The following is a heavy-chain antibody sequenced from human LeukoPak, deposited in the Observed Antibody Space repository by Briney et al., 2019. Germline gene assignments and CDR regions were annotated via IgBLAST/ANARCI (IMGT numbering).Heavy chain of an antibody. CDR3: AKEDFWSGPDLLYLDY. D-gene: IGHD3-3*01. CDR2: ISVSGGST. CDR1: GFTFSSYA. V-gene: IGHV3-23*01. J-gene: IGHJ4*02. Sequence: GGSLRLSCAASGFTFSSYAMSWVRQAPGKRLEWVSAISVSGGSTYYADSVKGRFTISRDNSKNTLYLQMNSVRAEDAAVYYCAKEDFWSGPDLLYLDYWGQGTLVTVSS.